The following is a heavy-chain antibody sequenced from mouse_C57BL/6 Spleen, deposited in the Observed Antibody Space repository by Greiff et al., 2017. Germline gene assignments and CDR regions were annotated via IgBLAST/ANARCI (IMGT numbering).Heavy chain of an antibody. CDR3: AIVYDYDRYWYFDV. D-gene: IGHD2-4*01. CDR2: IYPGDGDT. Sequence: VQLQQSGPELVKPGASVKISCKASGYAFSSSWMNWVKQRPGKGLEWIGRIYPGDGDTNYNGKFKGKATLTADKSSSTAYMQLSSLTSEDSAVYFCAIVYDYDRYWYFDVWGTGTTVTVSS. J-gene: IGHJ1*03. V-gene: IGHV1-82*01. CDR1: GYAFSSSW.